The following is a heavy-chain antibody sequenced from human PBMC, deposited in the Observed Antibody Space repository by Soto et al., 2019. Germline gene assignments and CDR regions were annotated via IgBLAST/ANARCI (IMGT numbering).Heavy chain of an antibody. Sequence: ASVKVSCKASGYTFTGYAMHWVRQAPGQRLEWMGWINAGNGNTKYSQKFQGRVTITSDTSAGTAYMELSSLRSEDTAVYYCARDASGAYYYYGMDVWGQGTTVTVSS. D-gene: IGHD2-8*02. V-gene: IGHV1-3*01. CDR3: ARDASGAYYYYGMDV. J-gene: IGHJ6*02. CDR2: INAGNGNT. CDR1: GYTFTGYA.